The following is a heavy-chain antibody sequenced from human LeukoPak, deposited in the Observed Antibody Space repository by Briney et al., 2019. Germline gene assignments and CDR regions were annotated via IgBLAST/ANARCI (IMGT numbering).Heavy chain of an antibody. V-gene: IGHV4-61*02. J-gene: IGHJ4*02. Sequence: SQTLSLNCTVSGGSVTSGNYYWNWIRQPAGKGLEWIGRIYTNGGASYNPSLKSRVTISIDASKNQFSLKLSSVTAADTAVYYCAREPPGYWGQGILVTVSS. CDR1: GGSVTSGNYY. CDR2: IYTNGGA. CDR3: AREPPGY.